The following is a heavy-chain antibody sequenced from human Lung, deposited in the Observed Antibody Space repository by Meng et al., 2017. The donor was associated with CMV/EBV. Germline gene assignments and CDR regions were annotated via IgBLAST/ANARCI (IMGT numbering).Heavy chain of an antibody. CDR2: ISSSGTTI. D-gene: IGHD3-22*01. V-gene: IGHV3-11*01. Sequence: GSLRLSXAASGFTFSDYYMSWIRQAPGKGLEWVSYISSSGTTIYYADSVKGRFTISRDNAKNSLYLQMNSLRDEDTAVYYCARERADYYDTKQTLDYWGLGTLATVSS. CDR1: GFTFSDYY. CDR3: ARERADYYDTKQTLDY. J-gene: IGHJ4*02.